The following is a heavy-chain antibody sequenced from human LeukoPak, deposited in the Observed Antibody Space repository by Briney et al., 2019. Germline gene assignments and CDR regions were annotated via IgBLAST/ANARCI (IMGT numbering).Heavy chain of an antibody. Sequence: PGGSLRLSCAASGFTFSNCAMTWVRQAPGKGLEWVSRISGSGDKTYYADSVKGRFTISRDNSRNTPHLQMDSLKVEDTALYYCAKQSIADAFSDFDYWGRGTLVTVSS. D-gene: IGHD2-2*01. CDR1: GFTFSNCA. J-gene: IGHJ4*02. CDR2: ISGSGDKT. CDR3: AKQSIADAFSDFDY. V-gene: IGHV3-23*01.